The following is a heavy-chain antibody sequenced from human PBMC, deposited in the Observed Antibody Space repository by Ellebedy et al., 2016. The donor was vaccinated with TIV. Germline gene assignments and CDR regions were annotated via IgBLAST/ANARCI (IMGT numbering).Heavy chain of an antibody. CDR1: GFTFSTNA. D-gene: IGHD4-23*01. V-gene: IGHV3-23*01. CDR3: AKDILRWAFDY. J-gene: IGHJ4*02. CDR2: IGNSDET. Sequence: GESLKISXAASGFTFSTNAMSWVRQAPGKGLEWVSAIGNSDETYYADSVKGRFTISRDGSKNTLYLQMNTLRAEDTALYYCAKDILRWAFDYWGQGTLVTVSS.